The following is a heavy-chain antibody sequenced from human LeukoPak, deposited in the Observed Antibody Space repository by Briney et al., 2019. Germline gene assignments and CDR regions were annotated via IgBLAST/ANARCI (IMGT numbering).Heavy chain of an antibody. CDR1: GGSVSNYY. CDR2: IYYTET. Sequence: SETLSLTCTVSGGSVSNYYWSWIRQSPGKGLEWIGYIYYTETSYNPSLKSRVTISADTSKNQFSLKLYSVTAADTAVYYCARRSNTGAFDYWGQGTLVTVSS. J-gene: IGHJ4*02. V-gene: IGHV4-59*02. D-gene: IGHD1/OR15-1a*01. CDR3: ARRSNTGAFDY.